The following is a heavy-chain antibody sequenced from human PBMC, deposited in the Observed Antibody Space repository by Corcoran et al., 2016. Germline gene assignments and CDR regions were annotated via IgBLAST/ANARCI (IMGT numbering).Heavy chain of an antibody. CDR1: GYTFTGYY. Sequence: QVQLVQSGAEVKKPGASVKVSCKASGYTFTGYYMHWVRQAPGQGLEWMGWINPNSGGTNYARKFQGRVTMTWDTSISTAYMELSRLGSDDTAVYYCASGPLYCSGGSCYSALDYWGQGTLVTVSS. J-gene: IGHJ4*02. V-gene: IGHV1-2*02. CDR2: INPNSGGT. CDR3: ASGPLYCSGGSCYSALDY. D-gene: IGHD2-15*01.